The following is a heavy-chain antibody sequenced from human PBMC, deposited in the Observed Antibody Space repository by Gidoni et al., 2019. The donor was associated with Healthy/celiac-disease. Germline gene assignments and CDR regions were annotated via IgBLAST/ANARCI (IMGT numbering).Heavy chain of an antibody. J-gene: IGHJ6*02. CDR1: GFTFSSYA. V-gene: IGHV3-30*04. Sequence: QVQLVESGGGVVQPGRSLRLSCAASGFTFSSYAMHWVRQAPGKGLEWVAVISYDGSNKYYADSVKGRFTISRDNSKNTLYLQMNSLRAEDTAVYYCARDGQPYGSGSYYYYYGMDVWGQGTTVTVSS. CDR3: ARDGQPYGSGSYYYYYGMDV. D-gene: IGHD3-10*01. CDR2: ISYDGSNK.